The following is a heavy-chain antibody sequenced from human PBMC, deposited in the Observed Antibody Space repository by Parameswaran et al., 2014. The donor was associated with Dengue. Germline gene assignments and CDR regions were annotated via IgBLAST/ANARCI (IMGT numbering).Heavy chain of an antibody. J-gene: IGHJ1*01. V-gene: IGHV3-23*01. Sequence: RWIRQPPGKGLEWVSAISGSGGSTYYADSVKGRFTISRDNSKNTLYLQMNSLRAEDTAVYYCAKGDSSSWYALFFQHWGQGTLVTVSS. D-gene: IGHD6-13*01. CDR3: AKGDSSSWYALFFQH. CDR2: ISGSGGST.